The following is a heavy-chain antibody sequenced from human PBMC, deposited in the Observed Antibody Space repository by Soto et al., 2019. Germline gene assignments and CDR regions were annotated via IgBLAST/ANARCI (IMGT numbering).Heavy chain of an antibody. Sequence: EVQLVESGGGLVKPGGSLRLSCAASGFTFSSYSMNWVRQAPGKGLEWVSSISSSSSYIYYADSVKGRFTISRDNAKNSLYLQMNSLRAEDTAVYYCANRYCGGGSCYSIYWGQGTLVTVSS. D-gene: IGHD2-15*01. CDR2: ISSSSSYI. J-gene: IGHJ4*02. CDR1: GFTFSSYS. V-gene: IGHV3-21*01. CDR3: ANRYCGGGSCYSIY.